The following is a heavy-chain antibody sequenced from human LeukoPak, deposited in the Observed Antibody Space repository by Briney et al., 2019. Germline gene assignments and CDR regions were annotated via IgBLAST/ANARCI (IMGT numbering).Heavy chain of an antibody. Sequence: GGSLRLSCAASGFTFSSYSMNWVRQAPGKGLEWVANVNQDASEKYYVDSVKDRFTVSRDNAKNSLYLQMNSLRADDTAVYYCARAGVLWFGESKFDYWGQGTLVTVSS. CDR1: GFTFSSYS. CDR3: ARAGVLWFGESKFDY. V-gene: IGHV3-7*03. J-gene: IGHJ4*02. D-gene: IGHD3-10*01. CDR2: VNQDASEK.